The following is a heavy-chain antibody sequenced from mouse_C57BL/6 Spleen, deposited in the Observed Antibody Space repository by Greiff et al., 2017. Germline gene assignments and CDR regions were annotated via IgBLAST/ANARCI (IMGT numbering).Heavy chain of an antibody. Sequence: QVQLKQSGAELVKPGASVKISCKASGYAFSSCWMNWVKQRPGKGLEWIGQIYPGDGDTNYNGKFKGKATLTADKSSSTAYMQLSSLTSEDSAVYFCAREVGRNFDYWGQGTTRTVSS. D-gene: IGHD4-1*01. CDR1: GYAFSSCW. J-gene: IGHJ2*01. CDR2: IYPGDGDT. V-gene: IGHV1-80*01. CDR3: AREVGRNFDY.